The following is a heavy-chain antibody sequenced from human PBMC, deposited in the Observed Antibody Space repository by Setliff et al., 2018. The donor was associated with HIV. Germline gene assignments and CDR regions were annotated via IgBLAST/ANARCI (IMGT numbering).Heavy chain of an antibody. Sequence: SVKVSCKASGGTFSLYAINWVRQAPGQGLEWMGGIIPIFNTANYAQKFQGRVTITADGSTSTAYMELSSLRFEDTATYYCARRWGIRGYSSWGQGTLVTVSS. V-gene: IGHV1-69*13. CDR1: GGTFSLYA. CDR3: ARRWGIRGYSS. CDR2: IIPIFNTA. J-gene: IGHJ5*02. D-gene: IGHD5-18*01.